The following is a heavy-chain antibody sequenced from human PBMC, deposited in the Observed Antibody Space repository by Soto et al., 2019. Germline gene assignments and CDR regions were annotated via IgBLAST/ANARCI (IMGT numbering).Heavy chain of an antibody. Sequence: GGSLRLSCAASGFTFSSDAMSWVRQAPGKGREWVSAISGSGGSTYYADSVKGRFTISRDNSKTTLYLQMNSLRAEDTAVYYCAKILFDDDAFDIWGQGTMVTVSS. CDR1: GFTFSSDA. CDR2: ISGSGGST. CDR3: AKILFDDDAFDI. V-gene: IGHV3-23*01. J-gene: IGHJ3*02.